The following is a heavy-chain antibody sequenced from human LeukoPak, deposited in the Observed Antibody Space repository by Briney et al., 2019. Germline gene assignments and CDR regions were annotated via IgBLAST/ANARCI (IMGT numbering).Heavy chain of an antibody. CDR3: ARDEGSGSYYHLSSGWFDP. Sequence: PSETLSLTCAVYGGSFSGYYWSWIRQPPGKGLEWIGEINHSGSTNYNPSLKSRVTISVDTSKNQFSLKLSSVTAADTAVYYCARDEGSGSYYHLSSGWFDPWGQGTLVTVSS. CDR2: INHSGST. CDR1: GGSFSGYY. J-gene: IGHJ5*02. D-gene: IGHD3-10*01. V-gene: IGHV4-34*01.